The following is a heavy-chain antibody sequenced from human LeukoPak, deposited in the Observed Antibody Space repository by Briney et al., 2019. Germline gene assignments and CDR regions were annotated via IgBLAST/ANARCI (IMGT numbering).Heavy chain of an antibody. CDR2: IRGSGGST. CDR1: GFTFXSYG. J-gene: IGHJ4*02. CDR3: AKEDNSGSCLDY. D-gene: IGHD1-26*01. V-gene: IGHV3-23*01. Sequence: GSLRLSXXXSGFTFXSYGMSWVRQAPGKGLEWVAAIRGSGGSTYYADSVKGRFTISRENSKNRLDLQMNSLRAEDTAVYYCAKEDNSGSCLDYWGQGTLVTVSS.